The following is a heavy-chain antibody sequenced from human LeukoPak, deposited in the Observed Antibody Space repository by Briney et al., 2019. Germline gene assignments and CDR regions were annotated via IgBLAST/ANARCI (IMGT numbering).Heavy chain of an antibody. CDR2: IYHTGSI. V-gene: IGHV4-61*01. CDR3: ARDQGGSSHRHAFDI. J-gene: IGHJ3*02. D-gene: IGHD2-15*01. Sequence: SETLSLTCTVSGGSVRSDYYYWSWIRQPPGMGLEWIGHIYHTGSIVYNSFLESRITISLDMSNNQFSLKLTSVTAADTAVYYCARDQGGSSHRHAFDIWGQGTTVTVSS. CDR1: GGSVRSDYYY.